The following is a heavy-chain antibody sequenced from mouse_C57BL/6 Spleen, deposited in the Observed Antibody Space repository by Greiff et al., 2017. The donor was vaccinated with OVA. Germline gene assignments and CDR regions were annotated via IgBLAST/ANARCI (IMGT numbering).Heavy chain of an antibody. CDR1: GYSITSGYY. J-gene: IGHJ4*01. V-gene: IGHV3-6*01. CDR3: ARVEGWLPSYAMDY. D-gene: IGHD2-3*01. Sequence: EVKLVESGPGLVKPSQSLSLTCSVTGYSITSGYYWNWIRQFPGNKLEWMGYISYDGRNKYKPSLKNRISITRDTSKIQFFLMLNAVTTEDTATYYCARVEGWLPSYAMDYWGQGTSVTVSS. CDR2: ISYDGRN.